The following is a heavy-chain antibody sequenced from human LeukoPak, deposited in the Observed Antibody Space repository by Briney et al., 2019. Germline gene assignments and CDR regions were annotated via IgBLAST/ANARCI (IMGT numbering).Heavy chain of an antibody. J-gene: IGHJ4*02. CDR2: ISPGDSDT. Sequence: GESLKISCKSSGYTFTGYWIGWGRQMPGKGLEWRGIISPGDSDTRYSPSFQGQVTMSADKSINTAYLQWGSLKASDTAMYYCARGRGATVITNFDYWGQGTLVTVSS. D-gene: IGHD4-23*01. CDR1: GYTFTGYW. CDR3: ARGRGATVITNFDY. V-gene: IGHV5-51*01.